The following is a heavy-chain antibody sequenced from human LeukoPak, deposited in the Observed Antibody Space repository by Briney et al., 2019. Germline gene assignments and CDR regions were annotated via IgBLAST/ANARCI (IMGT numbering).Heavy chain of an antibody. CDR3: ARGRPAAKYIYYYYGMDV. CDR1: GGSISSYY. J-gene: IGHJ6*02. D-gene: IGHD2-2*01. Sequence: SETLSLTCTVSGGSISSYYWSWIRQPAGKGLEWIGRIYTSGSTNYNPSLKSRVTISVDTSKNQFSLKLSSVTAADTAVYYCARGRPAAKYIYYYYGMDVWGQGTTVTVSS. V-gene: IGHV4-4*07. CDR2: IYTSGST.